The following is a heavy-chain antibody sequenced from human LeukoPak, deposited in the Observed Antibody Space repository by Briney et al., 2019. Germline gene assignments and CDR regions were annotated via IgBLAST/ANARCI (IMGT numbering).Heavy chain of an antibody. CDR3: TRREDRTGYSDY. CDR2: ISPGRSDI. J-gene: IGHJ4*02. D-gene: IGHD2-8*02. Sequence: GESLKISCQGSGYSFTTYWIAWARHLRGKGLEWMGIISPGRSDIRYSPSFQGQVTISADTSISTAYLQWSSLKASDSAMYYCTRREDRTGYSDYWGQGTLVTVSS. V-gene: IGHV5-51*01. CDR1: GYSFTTYW.